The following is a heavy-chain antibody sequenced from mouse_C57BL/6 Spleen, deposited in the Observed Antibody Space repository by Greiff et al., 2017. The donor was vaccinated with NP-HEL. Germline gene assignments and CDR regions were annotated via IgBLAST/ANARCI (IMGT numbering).Heavy chain of an antibody. Sequence: QVQLQQSGAELARPGASVKMSCKASGYTFTSYTMPWVKQRPGQGLEWIGYINPSSGYTKYNQKFKDKATLTADKSSSTAYMQLSSLTSEDSAVYYCASTVVEGYWGQGTTLTVSS. D-gene: IGHD1-1*01. CDR2: INPSSGYT. J-gene: IGHJ2*01. CDR1: GYTFTSYT. CDR3: ASTVVEGY. V-gene: IGHV1-4*01.